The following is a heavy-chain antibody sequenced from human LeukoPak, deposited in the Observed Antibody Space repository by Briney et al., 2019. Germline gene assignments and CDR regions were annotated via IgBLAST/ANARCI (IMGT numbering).Heavy chain of an antibody. CDR3: ARYDLTGYPWLYYFDY. Sequence: ASVKVSCKASGYTFTSYVISWVRQAPGQGLEWRGWISAYNGNTNYAQTLQGRVTMTTDTYTSTAYMELRSLRSDDTAVYYCARYDLTGYPWLYYFDYWGQGTLVTVSS. V-gene: IGHV1-18*01. CDR1: GYTFTSYV. J-gene: IGHJ4*02. D-gene: IGHD3-9*01. CDR2: ISAYNGNT.